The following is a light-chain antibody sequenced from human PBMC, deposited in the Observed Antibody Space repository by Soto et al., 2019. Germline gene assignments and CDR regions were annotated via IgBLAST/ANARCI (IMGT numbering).Light chain of an antibody. CDR1: QSVSSSF. V-gene: IGKV3-20*01. CDR3: QQYGSSPRT. J-gene: IGKJ5*01. CDR2: GAS. Sequence: ATLSCRASQSVSSSFLAWYQQKVGQAPRLLIYGASSRATGIPDRFSGSGSGTDFTLTISRLEPEDFAVYYCQQYGSSPRTFGQGTRLEIK.